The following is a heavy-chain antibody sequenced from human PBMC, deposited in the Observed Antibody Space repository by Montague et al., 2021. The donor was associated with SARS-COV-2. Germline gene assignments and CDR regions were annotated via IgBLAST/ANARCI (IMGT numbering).Heavy chain of an antibody. D-gene: IGHD3-3*01. CDR2: IYWDADK. CDR1: GFSLSTSGLG. J-gene: IGHJ4*02. V-gene: IGHV2-5*02. CDR3: AHKRRGFWCGSLDY. Sequence: PALVKPTQTLTLTCTFSGFSLSTSGLGVGWIRQPPGKALEWLALIYWDADKRYSPSLKSRLTITKDTYKNQVVLTMTNMDPVDTDTYFCAHKRRGFWCGSLDYWGQGTPVTVSS.